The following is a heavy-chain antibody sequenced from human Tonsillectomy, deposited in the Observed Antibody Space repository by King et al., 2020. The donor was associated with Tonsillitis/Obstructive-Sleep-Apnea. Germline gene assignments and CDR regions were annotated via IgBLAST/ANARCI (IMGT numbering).Heavy chain of an antibody. D-gene: IGHD6-6*01. V-gene: IGHV4-34*01. Sequence: VQLQQWGAGLLKPSETLSLTCAVYGGSFSGYYWSWIRQPPGKGLEWIGEINHSGSTNYNPSLKSRVTISVDTSKNQFSLKLSSVTAADTAVYYCARGLRRAARFDYWGQGTLVTVSS. J-gene: IGHJ4*02. CDR2: INHSGST. CDR3: ARGLRRAARFDY. CDR1: GGSFSGYY.